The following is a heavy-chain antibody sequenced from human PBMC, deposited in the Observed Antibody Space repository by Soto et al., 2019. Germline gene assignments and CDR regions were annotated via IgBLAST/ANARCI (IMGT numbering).Heavy chain of an antibody. CDR2: IYYSEST. CDR1: GGSINSGGYY. V-gene: IGHV4-31*02. D-gene: IGHD3-22*01. CDR3: ARSDSSGKTRYYFDY. J-gene: IGHJ4*02. Sequence: LCGGSINSGGYYWSWIRQHPGKGLEWIGYIYYSESTNYNPSLKSRVTISVDTSESQFSLKLNSVTVADTAVYYCARSDSSGKTRYYFDYWGQGTLVTVSS.